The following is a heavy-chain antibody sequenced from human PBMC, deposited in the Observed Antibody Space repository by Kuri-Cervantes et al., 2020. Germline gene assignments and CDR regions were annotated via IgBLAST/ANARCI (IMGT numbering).Heavy chain of an antibody. Sequence: GGSLRLSCAASGFTFSSYGMHWVRQAPGKGLEWVAVISYDGSNKYYADSVKGRFTISRDNSKNTLYLQMNSLRAEDTAVYYCAKTYSSSFTYDAFDIRGQGTMVTVSS. J-gene: IGHJ3*02. CDR3: AKTYSSSFTYDAFDI. CDR2: ISYDGSNK. CDR1: GFTFSSYG. D-gene: IGHD6-13*01. V-gene: IGHV3-30*18.